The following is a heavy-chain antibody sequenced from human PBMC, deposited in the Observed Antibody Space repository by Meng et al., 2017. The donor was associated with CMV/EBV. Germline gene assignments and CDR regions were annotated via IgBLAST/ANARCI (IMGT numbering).Heavy chain of an antibody. J-gene: IGHJ4*02. CDR2: ISSSSSYI. Sequence: GESLKISCAASGFTFSSYSMNWVHQAPGKGLEWVSSISSSSSYIYYADSVKGRFTISRDNAKNSLYLQMNSLRAEDTAVYYCARLYCSSTSCYAFDYWGQGTLVTVSS. D-gene: IGHD2-2*01. V-gene: IGHV3-21*01. CDR1: GFTFSSYS. CDR3: ARLYCSSTSCYAFDY.